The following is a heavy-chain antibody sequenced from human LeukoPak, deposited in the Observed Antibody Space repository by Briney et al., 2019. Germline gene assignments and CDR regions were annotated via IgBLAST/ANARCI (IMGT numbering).Heavy chain of an antibody. CDR1: GYTFSSFD. V-gene: IGHV1-8*01. CDR2: MNPNSGNT. Sequence: ASVKVSCKASGYTFSSFDINWVRQATGQGLEWMGWMNPNSGNTGYAQKFQGRVTITADESTSTAYMELSSLRSEDTAVYYCARTHDYGDYVLLNWGQGTLVTVSS. J-gene: IGHJ4*02. D-gene: IGHD4-17*01. CDR3: ARTHDYGDYVLLN.